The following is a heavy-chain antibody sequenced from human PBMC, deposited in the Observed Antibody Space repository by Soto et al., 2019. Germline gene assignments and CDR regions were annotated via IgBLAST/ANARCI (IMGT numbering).Heavy chain of an antibody. Sequence: GGSMRLSCAASGFTFSSYGMHWVSQAPGKGLEWVAVIWNDGSNKNYADSVKGRFTISRDNSKNTLYLQMYSLRAEDTAVYYCARVECSGGSCYYFDYWGQGTLVTVSS. D-gene: IGHD2-15*01. CDR3: ARVECSGGSCYYFDY. CDR1: GFTFSSYG. V-gene: IGHV3-33*01. J-gene: IGHJ4*02. CDR2: IWNDGSNK.